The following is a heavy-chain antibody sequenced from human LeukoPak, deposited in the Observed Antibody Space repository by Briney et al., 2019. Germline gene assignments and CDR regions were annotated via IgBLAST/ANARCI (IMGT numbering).Heavy chain of an antibody. CDR2: IYPGDSDT. J-gene: IGHJ4*02. CDR1: GYSFTTYW. CDR3: ARQVGAPHTFDY. Sequence: GESLEISCKGSGYSFTTYWIAWVRQMPGKGLEWMGIIYPGDSDTRYSPSFQGQVTISADKSITTAYLQWSSLKASDTAMYYCARQVGAPHTFDYWGQGTLVTVSS. V-gene: IGHV5-51*01. D-gene: IGHD1-26*01.